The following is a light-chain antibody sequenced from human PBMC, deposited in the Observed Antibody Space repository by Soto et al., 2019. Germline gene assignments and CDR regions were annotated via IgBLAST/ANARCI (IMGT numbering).Light chain of an antibody. Sequence: DIQITQSPSTLSGSVGERVTITCRASQTISSWLAWYQQKPGKAPKLLIYKASSLESGVPSRFSGSGSGTDFTLTISSLQPEDFATYYCKQSKSFPLTFGGGTKVDI. J-gene: IGKJ4*01. CDR2: KAS. V-gene: IGKV1-5*03. CDR1: QTISSW. CDR3: KQSKSFPLT.